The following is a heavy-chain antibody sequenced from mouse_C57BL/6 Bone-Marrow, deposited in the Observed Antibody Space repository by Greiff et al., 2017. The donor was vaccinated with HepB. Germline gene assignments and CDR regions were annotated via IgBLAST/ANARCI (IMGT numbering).Heavy chain of an antibody. CDR1: GYTFTDYY. CDR3: AGDYGSSLYWYFDV. D-gene: IGHD1-1*01. J-gene: IGHJ1*03. V-gene: IGHV1-26*01. Sequence: VQLQQSGPELVKPGASVKISCKASGYTFTDYYMNWVKQSHGKSLEWIGDINPNNGGTSYNQKFKGKATLTVDKSSSTAYMERRSLTSEDSAVYYCAGDYGSSLYWYFDVWGTGTTVTVSS. CDR2: INPNNGGT.